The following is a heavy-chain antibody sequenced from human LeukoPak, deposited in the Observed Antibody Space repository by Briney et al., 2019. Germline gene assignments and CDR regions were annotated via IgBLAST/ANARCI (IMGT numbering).Heavy chain of an antibody. J-gene: IGHJ3*02. Sequence: PSETLSLTCTVSGGSISSYYWSWIRQPPGKGLEWIGYIYYSGSTNYNPSLKSRVTISVDTSKNQFSLKLSSVTAADTAVYYCARGWRRWLTGDGAFDIWGQGTMVTVSS. CDR1: GGSISSYY. CDR3: ARGWRRWLTGDGAFDI. V-gene: IGHV4-59*12. CDR2: IYYSGST. D-gene: IGHD5-24*01.